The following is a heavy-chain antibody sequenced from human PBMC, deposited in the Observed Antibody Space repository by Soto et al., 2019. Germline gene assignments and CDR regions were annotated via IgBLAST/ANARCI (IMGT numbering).Heavy chain of an antibody. J-gene: IGHJ6*02. CDR1: GASISTSTYN. V-gene: IGHV4-39*01. D-gene: IGHD6-13*01. CDR2: IYYSGST. Sequence: SETLSLTCTVSGASISTSTYNWGWIRQPPWKGLEWIGTIYYSGSTYYNPSLKSRVTISVDTSANQFSLKLTSVTAEDTAVYDCQRHGAAVLDYYGLDVWAQGTTVHVSS. CDR3: QRHGAAVLDYYGLDV.